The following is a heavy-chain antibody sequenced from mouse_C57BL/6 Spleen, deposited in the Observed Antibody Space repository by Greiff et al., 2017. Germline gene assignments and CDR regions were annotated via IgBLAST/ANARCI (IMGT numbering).Heavy chain of an antibody. J-gene: IGHJ4*01. V-gene: IGHV1-78*01. CDR3: ARVGTYSLYYYAMDY. D-gene: IGHD3-1*01. CDR2: IYPRDGST. CDR1: GYTFTDHT. Sequence: QVQLQQSDAELVKPGASVKISCKVSGYTFTDHTIHWMKQRPEQGLEWIGYIYPRDGSTKYNEKFKGKATLTADKSSSTAYMQLNSLTSEDSAVYVCARVGTYSLYYYAMDYWGQGTSVTVSS.